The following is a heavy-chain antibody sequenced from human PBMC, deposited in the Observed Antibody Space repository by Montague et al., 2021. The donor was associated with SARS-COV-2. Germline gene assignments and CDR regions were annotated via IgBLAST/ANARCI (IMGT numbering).Heavy chain of an antibody. D-gene: IGHD3-10*01. J-gene: IGHJ3*01. CDR1: GFVFNTSG. Sequence: SLRLSCAASGFVFNTSGIRWVRQAPGKGLEWVSFISGSGSLTYDAGSVKGRFTVSRDESKNTVFLQMNSLRAEDTALYYCVKGKGTSPTPRGAFDVWGQGTMVTVSS. CDR2: ISGSGSLT. CDR3: VKGKGTSPTPRGAFDV. V-gene: IGHV3-23*01.